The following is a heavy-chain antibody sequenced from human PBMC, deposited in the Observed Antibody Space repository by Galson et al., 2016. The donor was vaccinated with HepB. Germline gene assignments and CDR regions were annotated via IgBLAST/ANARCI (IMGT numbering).Heavy chain of an antibody. CDR1: GGTFSSFA. V-gene: IGHV1-69*13. CDR2: IIPMLGTP. Sequence: SVKVSCKASGGTFSSFAISWVRQAPGHGPEWMGGIIPMLGTPNYAQNFQGRVTITADESTSTAYMELSSLTSEDTAVYYCARDLWYGYSPWALGYWGQGSLVTVSS. CDR3: ARDLWYGYSPWALGY. J-gene: IGHJ4*02. D-gene: IGHD5-24*01.